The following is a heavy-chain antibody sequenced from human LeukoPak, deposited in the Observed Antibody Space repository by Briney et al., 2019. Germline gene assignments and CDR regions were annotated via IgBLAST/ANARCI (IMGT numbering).Heavy chain of an antibody. CDR1: GFTFSSYA. Sequence: GGSLRLSCAASGFTFSSYAMHWVRQAPGKGLEWVAVISYDGSNKYYADSVKGRFTISRDNSKNTLYLQMNSLRAEDTAVYYCARRGDCSSTSCYSDYWGQGTLVTVSS. CDR2: ISYDGSNK. V-gene: IGHV3-30-3*01. CDR3: ARRGDCSSTSCYSDY. D-gene: IGHD2-2*02. J-gene: IGHJ4*02.